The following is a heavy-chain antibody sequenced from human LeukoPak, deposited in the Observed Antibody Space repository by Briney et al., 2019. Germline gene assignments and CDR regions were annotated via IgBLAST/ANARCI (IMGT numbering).Heavy chain of an antibody. V-gene: IGHV3-7*01. CDR3: SRDNAAVPGGDY. CDR2: IKQDGSES. D-gene: IGHD3-16*01. J-gene: IGHJ4*02. CDR1: GYSISSGYY. Sequence: PSETLSLTCTVSGYSISSGYYWGWIRQPPGKGLEWVANIKQDGSESAYLASVKGRFTVSRDNANNFLYLQMNNLRVEDTAVYYCSRDNAAVPGGDYWGQGVLVTVSS.